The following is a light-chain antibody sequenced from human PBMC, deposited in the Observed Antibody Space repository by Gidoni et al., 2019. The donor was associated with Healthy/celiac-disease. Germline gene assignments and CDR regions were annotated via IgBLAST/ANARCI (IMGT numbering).Light chain of an antibody. CDR3: AAWDDSLSGWV. CDR1: SSNIGSNS. V-gene: IGLV1-47*01. CDR2: RNN. J-gene: IGLJ3*02. Sequence: QSVLPQPPSASGTPGQRVTISCSGSSSNIGSNSVYWYQQLPGTAPKLLIYRNNQPPSGVPDRFSGSKSGTSASLAISGLRSEDEADYYCAAWDDSLSGWVFGGGTKLTVL.